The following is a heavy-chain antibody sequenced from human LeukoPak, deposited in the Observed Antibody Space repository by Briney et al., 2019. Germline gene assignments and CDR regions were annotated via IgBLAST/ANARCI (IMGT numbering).Heavy chain of an antibody. CDR3: ASPRVGATSYYQYYFMDV. V-gene: IGHV3-11*01. J-gene: IGHJ6*03. D-gene: IGHD1-26*01. CDR2: XXXTGTTL. Sequence: GGSLRLSCAASGFIFSDYYMSWTRQAXXXXXXXXXXXXXTGTTLYYAVSVNGRLTISRDNARNSLYLQMNSLRAEDTAVYFCASPRVGATSYYQYYFMDVWGKGTTVTVSS. CDR1: GFIFSDYY.